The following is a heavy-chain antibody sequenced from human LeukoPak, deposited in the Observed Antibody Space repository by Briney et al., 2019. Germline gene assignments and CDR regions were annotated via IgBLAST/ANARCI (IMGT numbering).Heavy chain of an antibody. CDR3: ARWSSSWSIDY. CDR2: IYYSGST. D-gene: IGHD6-13*01. CDR1: GGSISSSSYY. V-gene: IGHV4-39*01. Sequence: SETLSLTCTVSGGSISSSSYYWGWIRQPPGKGLEWIGSIYYSGSTYYNPSLKSRVTISVDTSKNQFSLKLSSVTAADTAVYYCARWSSSWSIDYWGQGTLVTVSS. J-gene: IGHJ4*02.